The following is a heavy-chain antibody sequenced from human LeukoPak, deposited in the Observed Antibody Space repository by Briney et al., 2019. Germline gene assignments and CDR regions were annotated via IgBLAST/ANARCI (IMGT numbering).Heavy chain of an antibody. Sequence: GGSLRLSCAASGFTFSSYAMSWVRQAPGKGLEWVSAISGSGGSTYYADSVKGRFTISRDNSKNTLYLQMGSLRAEDMAVYYCARWSGYYKFDPWGQGTLVTVSS. D-gene: IGHD3-3*01. J-gene: IGHJ5*02. CDR1: GFTFSSYA. CDR3: ARWSGYYKFDP. CDR2: ISGSGGST. V-gene: IGHV3-23*01.